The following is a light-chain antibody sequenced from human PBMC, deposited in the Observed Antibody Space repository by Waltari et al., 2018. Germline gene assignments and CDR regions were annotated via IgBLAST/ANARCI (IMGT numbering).Light chain of an antibody. CDR2: DSS. CDR1: QGISSR. CDR3: LQVDSFPRT. V-gene: IGKV1-12*01. Sequence: DIQMSQSPSSVSASVGDRVTLTCRASQGISSRLAWYQQKPGKAPHRLSADSSSLHSGVPSRFSGSGSGTDFTLTISSLQPEDFATYYCLQVDSFPRTFGQGTKVEVK. J-gene: IGKJ1*01.